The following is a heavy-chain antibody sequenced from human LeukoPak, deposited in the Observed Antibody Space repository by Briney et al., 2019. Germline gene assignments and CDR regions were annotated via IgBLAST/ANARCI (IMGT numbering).Heavy chain of an antibody. CDR1: GGSISSDGFY. CDR2: ISYSGST. CDR3: ARGPSYCDF. Sequence: PPQTLSLTCTVSGGSISSDGFYWSWVRQHPGKGLEWIGYISYSGSTYYNPSLKSRVSVSLDTSKSQFSLKLTSVTAADTAVYFCARGPSYCDFWGQGTLVTVSS. V-gene: IGHV4-31*03. J-gene: IGHJ4*02.